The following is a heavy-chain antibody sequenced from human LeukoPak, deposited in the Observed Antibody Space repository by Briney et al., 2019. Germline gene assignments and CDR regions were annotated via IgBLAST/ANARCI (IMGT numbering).Heavy chain of an antibody. D-gene: IGHD6-19*01. Sequence: GASVKVSCKASGYTFTNYYIHWVRQAPGQGPEWMGIINPSGDSTSYAPKFQGRVTMTRDTSTSIVYMELSSLRSEDTAVYYCAREDTSGWYGFDYWGQGTLVTVSP. V-gene: IGHV1-46*01. J-gene: IGHJ4*02. CDR1: GYTFTNYY. CDR2: INPSGDST. CDR3: AREDTSGWYGFDY.